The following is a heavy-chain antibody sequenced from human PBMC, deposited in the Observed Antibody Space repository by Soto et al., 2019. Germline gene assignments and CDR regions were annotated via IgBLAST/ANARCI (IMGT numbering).Heavy chain of an antibody. CDR3: VRRHGSATGIDRFDP. Sequence: QVQLVQSGTEVKKPGASVKVSCKASGYTFTSYGIHWVRQAPGQRLEWMGWINAANGDTKYSPKFQGRVTITRDTSAGTAYMELSSLRSEDTAVYYWVRRHGSATGIDRFDPWGQGPLVSVSS. CDR1: GYTFTSYG. J-gene: IGHJ5*02. D-gene: IGHD6-13*01. CDR2: INAANGDT. V-gene: IGHV1-3*01.